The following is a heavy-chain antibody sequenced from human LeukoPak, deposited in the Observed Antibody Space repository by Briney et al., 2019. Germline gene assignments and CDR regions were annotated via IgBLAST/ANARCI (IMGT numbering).Heavy chain of an antibody. D-gene: IGHD3-16*01. CDR1: GYTFNSYG. V-gene: IGHV1-46*02. Sequence: ASVKVSCKSSGYTFNSYGITWVRQAPGQGLEWMGIINPSGGSTSYAQKFQGRVTMTRDMSTSTVYMELSSLRSEDTAVYYCARDNDSRDPPHFDYWGQGTLVTVSS. CDR2: INPSGGST. CDR3: ARDNDSRDPPHFDY. J-gene: IGHJ4*02.